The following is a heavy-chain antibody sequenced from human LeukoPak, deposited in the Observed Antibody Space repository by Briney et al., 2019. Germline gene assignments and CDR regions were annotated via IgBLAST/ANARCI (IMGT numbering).Heavy chain of an antibody. CDR2: ISYSGST. CDR1: GGSISSGVYY. CDR3: ARGYCSGGSCPADY. V-gene: IGHV4-31*03. J-gene: IGHJ4*02. D-gene: IGHD2-15*01. Sequence: PSETLSLTCTVSGGSISSGVYYWSWIRQHPGKGLEWIGYISYSGSTYYIPSLKSRVTISVDPSENQFSLKLSSVTAADTAVYYCARGYCSGGSCPADYWGQGTLVTVSS.